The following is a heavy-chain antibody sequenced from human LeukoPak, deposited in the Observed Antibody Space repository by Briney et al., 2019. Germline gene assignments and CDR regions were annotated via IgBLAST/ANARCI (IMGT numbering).Heavy chain of an antibody. J-gene: IGHJ4*02. CDR1: GFSLSTSGMC. CDR3: ARSFYSGSYAYYFDY. V-gene: IGHV2-70*11. CDR2: IDWDDDE. Sequence: SGPTLVNPTQTLTLTCTFSGFSLSTSGMCVSWIRQPPGKALEWPARIDWDDDEYYSTSLKTRLTISKDTSKNQVVLTMTNMDPVDTATYYCARSFYSGSYAYYFDYWGLGTLVTVSS. D-gene: IGHD1-26*01.